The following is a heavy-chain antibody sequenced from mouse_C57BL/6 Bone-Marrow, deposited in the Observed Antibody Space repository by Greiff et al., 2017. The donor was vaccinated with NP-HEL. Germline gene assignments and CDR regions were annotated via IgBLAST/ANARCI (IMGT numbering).Heavy chain of an antibody. J-gene: IGHJ4*01. CDR1: GYTFTDYY. CDR2: INPNNGGT. CDR3: ASIYYDNYYAMDY. D-gene: IGHD2-4*01. V-gene: IGHV1-26*01. Sequence: SGPELVKPGASVKISCKASGYTFTDYYMNWVKQSHGKSLEWIGDINPNNGGTSYNQKFKGKATLTVDKSSSTAYMELRSLTSEDSAVYYCASIYYDNYYAMDYWGQGTSVTVSS.